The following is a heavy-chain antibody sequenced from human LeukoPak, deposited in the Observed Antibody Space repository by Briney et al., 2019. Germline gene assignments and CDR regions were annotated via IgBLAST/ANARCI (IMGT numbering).Heavy chain of an antibody. CDR3: ARGMGGGWLLLYYFDY. D-gene: IGHD6-19*01. J-gene: IGHJ4*02. CDR2: MNPNSGNT. Sequence: ASVKVSCKASGYTFTSYDINWVRQATGQGLEWMGWMNPNSGNTGYAQKFQGRVTMTRNTSISTAYMELSSLRSEDTAVYYCARGMGGGWLLLYYFDYWGQGTLVTVSS. V-gene: IGHV1-8*01. CDR1: GYTFTSYD.